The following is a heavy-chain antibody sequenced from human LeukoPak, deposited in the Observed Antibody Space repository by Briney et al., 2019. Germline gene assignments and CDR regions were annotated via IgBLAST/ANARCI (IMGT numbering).Heavy chain of an antibody. V-gene: IGHV1-2*02. CDR1: GYPFTGYY. CDR2: INPNSGGT. CDR3: ARDQGQYYYDSSGSWDYFDY. D-gene: IGHD3-22*01. Sequence: ASVKVSCKASGYPFTGYYMHWVRQAPGQGLEWMGWINPNSGGTDYARKFQGRVTMTRDTSISTAYMELSRLRSDDTAVYYCARDQGQYYYDSSGSWDYFDYWGQGTLVTVSS. J-gene: IGHJ4*02.